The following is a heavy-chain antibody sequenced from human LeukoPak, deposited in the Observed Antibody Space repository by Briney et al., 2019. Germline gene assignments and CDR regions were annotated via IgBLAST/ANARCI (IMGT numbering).Heavy chain of an antibody. CDR1: GFTFSSYS. V-gene: IGHV3-21*01. CDR2: ISSSSSYI. Sequence: RSGGSLRLSCAASGFTFSSYSMNWVRQAPGKGLEWVSSISSSSSYIYYADSVKGRFTISRDNAKNSLYLQMNSLRAEDTAVYYCARDLRGVYYYDSSGLFYYFDYWGQGTLVTVSS. D-gene: IGHD3-22*01. CDR3: ARDLRGVYYYDSSGLFYYFDY. J-gene: IGHJ4*02.